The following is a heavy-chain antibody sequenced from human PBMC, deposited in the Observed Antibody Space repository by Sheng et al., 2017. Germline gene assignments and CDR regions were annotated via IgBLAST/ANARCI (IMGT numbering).Heavy chain of an antibody. CDR1: GFTFSTYP. Sequence: EVQLVESGGGFVQPGGSLRLSCEASGFTFSTYPMSWVRQAPGKGLEWVSGITHGGGTTFYADSVKGRFTVSRDNSKNTLYLQMNSLRAEDTALYYCAKVEVASSCCDYWGQGTLVTV. V-gene: IGHV3-23*04. D-gene: IGHD6-19*01. CDR3: AKVEVASSCCDY. J-gene: IGHJ4*02. CDR2: ITHGGGTT.